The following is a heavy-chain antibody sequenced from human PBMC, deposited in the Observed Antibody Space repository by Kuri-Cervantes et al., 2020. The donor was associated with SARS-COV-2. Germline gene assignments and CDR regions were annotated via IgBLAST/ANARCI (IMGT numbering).Heavy chain of an antibody. D-gene: IGHD3-3*01. V-gene: IGHV4-59*08. Sequence: GSLRLSCTVSGGSISSYYGSWIRQPPGKGLEWIGYIYYSGSTNYNPSLKSRVTISVDTSKNQFSLKLSSVTAADTAAYYCARHVRPEITIFGVVITADYFDYWGQGTLVTVSS. CDR2: IYYSGST. CDR1: GGSISSYY. J-gene: IGHJ4*02. CDR3: ARHVRPEITIFGVVITADYFDY.